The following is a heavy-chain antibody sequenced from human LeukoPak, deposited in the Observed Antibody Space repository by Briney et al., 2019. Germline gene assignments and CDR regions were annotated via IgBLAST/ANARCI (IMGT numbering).Heavy chain of an antibody. CDR3: ARDATLIVVVPAAIEGAFDI. Sequence: PGGSLRLSCAASGFTFSSYAMHWVRQAPGKGLEWVAVISYDGSNKYYADSVKGRFTISRDNSKNTLYLQMNSLRAEDTAVYYCARDATLIVVVPAAIEGAFDIWGQGTMVTVSS. CDR2: ISYDGSNK. CDR1: GFTFSSYA. D-gene: IGHD2-2*01. J-gene: IGHJ3*02. V-gene: IGHV3-30*04.